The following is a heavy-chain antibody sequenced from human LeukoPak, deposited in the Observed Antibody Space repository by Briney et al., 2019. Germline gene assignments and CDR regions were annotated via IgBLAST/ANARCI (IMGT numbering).Heavy chain of an antibody. CDR3: AKASPYYYDSSGYYHFDY. D-gene: IGHD3-22*01. CDR2: ISGSGGST. CDR1: GFTFSSYG. V-gene: IGHV3-23*01. Sequence: PGGSLRLSCAASGFTFSSYGMSWVRQAPGKGLEWVSAISGSGGSTYYADSVKGRFTISRDNSKNTLYLQMNSLRAEDTAVYYCAKASPYYYDSSGYYHFDYWGQGTLVTVSS. J-gene: IGHJ4*02.